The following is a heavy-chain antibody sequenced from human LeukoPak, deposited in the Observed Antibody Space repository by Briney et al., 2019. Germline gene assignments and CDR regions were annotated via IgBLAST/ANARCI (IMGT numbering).Heavy chain of an antibody. V-gene: IGHV3-23*01. CDR1: GFTFSTYA. D-gene: IGHD2-15*01. Sequence: GGSLRLSCAASGFTFSTYAMSWVRQAPGKGLEWVSGISGSGDNTNYADSVKGRFTISRDNSKNTLSLQMSSLSVEDTAVYYCARDRSCTGGSCYMDVWGRGTTVTVSS. CDR3: ARDRSCTGGSCYMDV. CDR2: ISGSGDNT. J-gene: IGHJ6*03.